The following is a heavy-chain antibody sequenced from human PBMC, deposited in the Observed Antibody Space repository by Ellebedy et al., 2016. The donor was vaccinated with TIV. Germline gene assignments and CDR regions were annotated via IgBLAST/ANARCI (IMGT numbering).Heavy chain of an antibody. J-gene: IGHJ4*02. CDR1: GYTFTSYY. Sequence: ASVKVSCKASGYTFTSYYMHWVRQAPGQGLEWMGIINPSGGSTSYAQKFQGRVTMTRDTSTSTAYMELSSLRSEDTAVYYCASKGFGDRQAHTYWGQGTLVTVSS. CDR3: ASKGFGDRQAHTY. D-gene: IGHD3-10*01. CDR2: INPSGGST. V-gene: IGHV1-46*01.